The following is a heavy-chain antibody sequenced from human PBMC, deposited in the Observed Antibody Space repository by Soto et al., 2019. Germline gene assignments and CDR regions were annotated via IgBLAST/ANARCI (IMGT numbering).Heavy chain of an antibody. J-gene: IGHJ6*03. V-gene: IGHV3-21*06. Sequence: PGGSLRLSCAASGFTFSRYSMNWVRQAPGRGLEWVSSISSSDIYKYYADSVKGRFTISRDIAENSLYLQMNSLRAEDTAVYYCARDFDYGDFKYYHMDVWGKGTTVTVSS. CDR3: ARDFDYGDFKYYHMDV. CDR1: GFTFSRYS. D-gene: IGHD4-17*01. CDR2: ISSSDIYK.